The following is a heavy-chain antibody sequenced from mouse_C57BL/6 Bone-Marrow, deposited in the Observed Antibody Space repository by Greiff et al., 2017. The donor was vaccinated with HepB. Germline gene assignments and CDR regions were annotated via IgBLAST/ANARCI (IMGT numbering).Heavy chain of an antibody. V-gene: IGHV1-69*01. CDR2: IDPSDSYT. D-gene: IGHD2-2*01. J-gene: IGHJ1*03. CDR1: GYTFTSYW. CDR3: ARWMGYGYAWYFDV. Sequence: QVQLQQPGAELVMPGASVKLSCKASGYTFTSYWMHWVKQRTGQGLEWIGEIDPSDSYTKYDQKFKGKSTLTVDKSSSTAYMQLSSLTSEDSAVYYCARWMGYGYAWYFDVWGTGTTVTVSS.